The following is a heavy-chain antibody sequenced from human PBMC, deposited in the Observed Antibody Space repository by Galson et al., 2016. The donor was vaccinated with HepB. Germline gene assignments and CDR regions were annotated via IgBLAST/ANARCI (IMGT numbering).Heavy chain of an antibody. Sequence: TLSLTCSVSGGSISSGGYYWSWIRQHPGKGLEWIGYIFYSGSSYYNPSLKSRVTISVDTSKNQSSLKLSSVTAADTAVYHCTSGLVRGVIRVWGQGFLVSVSS. CDR1: GGSISSGGYY. D-gene: IGHD3-10*01. CDR3: TSGLVRGVIRV. CDR2: IFYSGSS. V-gene: IGHV4-31*03. J-gene: IGHJ4*02.